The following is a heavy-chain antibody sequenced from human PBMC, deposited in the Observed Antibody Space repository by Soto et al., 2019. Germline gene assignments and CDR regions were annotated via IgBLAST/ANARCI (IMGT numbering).Heavy chain of an antibody. V-gene: IGHV4-30-4*01. J-gene: IGHJ4*02. CDR2: IYYSGST. Sequence: PSETLSLTCTVSGGSISSGDYYWSWIRQPPGKGLEWIGYIYYSGSTYYNPSLKSRVTISVDTSKNQFSLKLSSVTAADTAVYYCAREGTAMVRPFDYWGQGTLVTVSS. D-gene: IGHD5-18*01. CDR3: AREGTAMVRPFDY. CDR1: GGSISSGDYY.